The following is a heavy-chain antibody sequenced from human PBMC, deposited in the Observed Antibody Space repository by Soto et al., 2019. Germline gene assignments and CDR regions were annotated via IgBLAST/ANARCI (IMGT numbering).Heavy chain of an antibody. J-gene: IGHJ4*02. V-gene: IGHV3-23*01. D-gene: IGHD3-22*01. Sequence: EVQLLESGGGLVQPGGSLRLSCAASGFTFSSYAMSWVRQAPGKGLGWVSAISGSGGSTYYADSVKGRFTISRDNSKNTLYLQMNSLRAEDTAVYYCAKDPYDSSGYYHYWGQGTLVTVSS. CDR1: GFTFSSYA. CDR2: ISGSGGST. CDR3: AKDPYDSSGYYHY.